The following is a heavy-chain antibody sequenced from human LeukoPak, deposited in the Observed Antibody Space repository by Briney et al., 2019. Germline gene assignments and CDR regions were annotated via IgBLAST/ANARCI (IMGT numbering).Heavy chain of an antibody. CDR2: IYTSGST. D-gene: IGHD6-13*01. V-gene: IGHV4-61*02. Sequence: TSETLSLTCTVSGGSISSGSYYWSWIRQPAGKGLEWIGRIYTSGSTNYNPSLKSRVTISVDTSKNQFSLKLSSVTAADTAVYYCARGGLAAAGIGHWGQGTLVTVSS. J-gene: IGHJ4*02. CDR1: GGSISSGSYY. CDR3: ARGGLAAAGIGH.